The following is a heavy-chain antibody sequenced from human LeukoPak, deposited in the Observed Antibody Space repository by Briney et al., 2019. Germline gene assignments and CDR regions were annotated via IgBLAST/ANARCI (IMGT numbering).Heavy chain of an antibody. CDR1: GFTFSSYS. V-gene: IGHV3-21*01. J-gene: IGHJ6*03. CDR3: ARDGGIYSSSWYAAWDSYYYYMDV. D-gene: IGHD6-13*01. Sequence: PGGSLRLSCAASGFTFSSYSMNWVRQAPGKGLEWVSSISSSSSYIYYADSVKGRFTISRDNAKNSLYLQMNSLRAEDTAVYYCARDGGIYSSSWYAAWDSYYYYMDVWGKGTTVTVSS. CDR2: ISSSSSYI.